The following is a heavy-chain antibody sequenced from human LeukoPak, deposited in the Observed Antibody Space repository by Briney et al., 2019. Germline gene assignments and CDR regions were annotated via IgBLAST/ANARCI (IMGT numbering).Heavy chain of an antibody. CDR2: INHYGST. D-gene: IGHD3-10*01. V-gene: IGHV4-34*01. Sequence: SETLSLTCAVYGGSFSGYYWSWIRQPPGKGLGWIGEINHYGSTNYNPSLKSRVTISVETSKNQFSLKLSSVTAADTAVYYCARRHDYYYGSGSHNNWFDPWGQGTLVTVSS. CDR3: ARRHDYYYGSGSHNNWFDP. CDR1: GGSFSGYY. J-gene: IGHJ5*02.